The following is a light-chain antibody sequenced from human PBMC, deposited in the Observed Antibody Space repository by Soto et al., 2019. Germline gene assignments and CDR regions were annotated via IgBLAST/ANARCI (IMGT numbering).Light chain of an antibody. V-gene: IGKV3-15*01. CDR2: GAS. Sequence: EIVMTQSPATLSVSPGERATLSCRASQSVSSNLAGYQQKPGQAPRLLIYGASTRSTGIPARFSVSGSVTEFTPSISSLQSEDFPLYYCQHYNNWPPWTFGQETNLEIK. J-gene: IGKJ2*02. CDR3: QHYNNWPPWT. CDR1: QSVSSN.